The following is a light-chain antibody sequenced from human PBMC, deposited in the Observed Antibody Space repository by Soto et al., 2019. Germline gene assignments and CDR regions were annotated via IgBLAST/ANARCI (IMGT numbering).Light chain of an antibody. V-gene: IGKV3-20*01. CDR1: PSVSSSY. J-gene: IGKJ2*01. Sequence: EIVLTQSPGTLSLSPGERATLSCRASPSVSSSYLAWYQQKPGQAPRLLIYGASSRATGIPDRFSGSVSGTYFTLTISRLEPEAFAVYYCQQYGSSPPYTFGQGTKLEIK. CDR2: GAS. CDR3: QQYGSSPPYT.